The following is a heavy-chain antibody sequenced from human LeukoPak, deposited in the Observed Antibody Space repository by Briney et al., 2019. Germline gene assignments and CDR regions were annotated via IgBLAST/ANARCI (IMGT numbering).Heavy chain of an antibody. CDR2: IYYSGST. V-gene: IGHV4-39*07. CDR1: GASISSSSYY. D-gene: IGHD3-9*01. J-gene: IGHJ3*02. CDR3: ARVRPIFSPLHAFDI. Sequence: SETLSLTCTGSGASISSSSYYWGWIRQPPGKGLEWIGSIYYSGSTYYNPSLKSRVTISVDTSKNQFSLKLSSVTAADTAVYYCARVRPIFSPLHAFDIWGQGTMVTVSS.